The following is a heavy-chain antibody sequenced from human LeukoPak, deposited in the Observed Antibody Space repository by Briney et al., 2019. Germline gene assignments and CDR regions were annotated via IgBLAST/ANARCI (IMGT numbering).Heavy chain of an antibody. J-gene: IGHJ5*02. CDR3: YVADRDGPFDP. V-gene: IGHV4-39*01. Sequence: PSETLSLTCTVSGGSISSSYYYWGWIRQPPGKGLEWIGSIYYSGRPYYNPSLKSRVTISVDTSKNQFSLKLSSVTDADTAVYYCYVADRDGPFDPWGQGTLVTVSS. CDR2: IYYSGRP. CDR1: GGSISSSYYY. D-gene: IGHD6-6*01.